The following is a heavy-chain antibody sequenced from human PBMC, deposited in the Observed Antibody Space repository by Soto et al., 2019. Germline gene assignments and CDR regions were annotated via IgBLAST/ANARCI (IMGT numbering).Heavy chain of an antibody. Sequence: GGSLRLSCAASGFTFSSYGMHWVRQAPGKGLEWVAVISYDGSNKYYADSVKGRVTFTRDTSAGTVYMQLSSLTSEDTAVYYCARDDSGFSGSHYIDYFNYWGQGALVTVSS. CDR2: ISYDGSNK. CDR3: ARDDSGFSGSHYIDYFNY. D-gene: IGHD1-26*01. J-gene: IGHJ4*02. CDR1: GFTFSSYG. V-gene: IGHV3-30*03.